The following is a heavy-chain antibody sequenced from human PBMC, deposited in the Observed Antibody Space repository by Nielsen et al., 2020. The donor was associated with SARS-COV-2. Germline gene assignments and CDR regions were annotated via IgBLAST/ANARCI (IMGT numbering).Heavy chain of an antibody. D-gene: IGHD6-6*01. CDR1: GFTFSNYD. J-gene: IGHJ4*02. V-gene: IGHV3-13*04. Sequence: GESLKISCAASGFTFSNYDMHWVRQAAGKGLEWVSSIDSSGNTYYADSVKGRFTISRENAKNSFYLQMNSLRAGDTAVYYCAKAGFAARFLDYWGQGTLVTVSS. CDR2: IDSSGNT. CDR3: AKAGFAARFLDY.